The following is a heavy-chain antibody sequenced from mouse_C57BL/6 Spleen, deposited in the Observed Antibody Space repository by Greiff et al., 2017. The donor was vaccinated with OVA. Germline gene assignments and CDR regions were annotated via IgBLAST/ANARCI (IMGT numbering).Heavy chain of an antibody. J-gene: IGHJ2*01. CDR1: GYTFTSYW. V-gene: IGHV1-64*01. D-gene: IGHD2-4*01. Sequence: QVQLQQPGAELVKPGASVKLSCKASGYTFTSYWMHWVKQRPGQGLEWIGMIHPNSGSTNYNEKFKSKATLTVDKSSSTAYMQLSSLTSEDSAVYYCARGGFYYDYDGDYWGQGTTLTVSS. CDR2: IHPNSGST. CDR3: ARGGFYYDYDGDY.